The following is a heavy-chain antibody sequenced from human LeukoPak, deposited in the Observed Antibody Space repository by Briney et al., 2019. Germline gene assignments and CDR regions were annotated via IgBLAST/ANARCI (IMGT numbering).Heavy chain of an antibody. D-gene: IGHD3-3*01. J-gene: IGHJ6*04. CDR1: GGSISNYY. Sequence: PSETLSLTCTVSGGSISNYYWSWIRQPPGKGLEWIAYMYYRGSTNYNPSLKSRVTISVDTSKNQFSLRLNSVTAADTAVYYCAKTSARELRFLEWLPVWGKGTTVTVSS. V-gene: IGHV4-59*01. CDR2: MYYRGST. CDR3: AKTSARELRFLEWLPV.